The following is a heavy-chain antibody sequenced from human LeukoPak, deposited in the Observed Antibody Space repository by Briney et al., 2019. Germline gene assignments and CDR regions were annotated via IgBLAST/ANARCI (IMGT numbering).Heavy chain of an antibody. CDR1: GGSISSYY. CDR2: IYYSGST. D-gene: IGHD3-9*01. CDR3: ASHLSSTSRHTISIPGYYYYGMDV. V-gene: IGHV4-59*08. Sequence: SETLSLTCTGSGGSISSYYWSWIRQPPGKGLEWIGYIYYSGSTNYNPSLKSRVTISVDTSKNQFSLKLSSVTAADTAVYYCASHLSSTSRHTISIPGYYYYGMDVWGQGTTVTVSS. J-gene: IGHJ6*02.